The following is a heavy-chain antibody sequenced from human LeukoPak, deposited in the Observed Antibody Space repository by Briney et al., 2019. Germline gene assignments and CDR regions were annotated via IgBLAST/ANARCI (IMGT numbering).Heavy chain of an antibody. CDR2: IYYSGST. CDR3: ARVGPYYDILTGYYLIAYFDY. D-gene: IGHD3-9*01. V-gene: IGHV4-59*01. CDR1: GGSISSYY. Sequence: SETLSLTCTVSGGSISSYYWSWIRQPPGKGLEWIGYIYYSGSTNYNPSLKSRVTISVDTSKNQFSLKLSSVTAADTAVYYCARVGPYYDILTGYYLIAYFDYWGQGTLVTVSS. J-gene: IGHJ4*02.